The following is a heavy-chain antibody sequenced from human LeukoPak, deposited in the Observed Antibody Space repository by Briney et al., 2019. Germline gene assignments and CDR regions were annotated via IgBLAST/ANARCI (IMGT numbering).Heavy chain of an antibody. CDR2: ITSSGTYI. J-gene: IGHJ3*02. Sequence: PGGSLRLSCAASGFTFNNYNMNWVRQAPGKALEWVSSITSSGTYIFYADSVKGRFTISRDNAKNSLYLQINSLGPEDTAVYFCARDRWYYYDSSDYYHDPFDIWGQGTMVTVSS. CDR1: GFTFNNYN. D-gene: IGHD3-22*01. CDR3: ARDRWYYYDSSDYYHDPFDI. V-gene: IGHV3-21*01.